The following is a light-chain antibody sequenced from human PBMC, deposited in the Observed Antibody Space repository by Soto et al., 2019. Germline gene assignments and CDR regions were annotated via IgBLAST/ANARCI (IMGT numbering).Light chain of an antibody. CDR1: QSVSSSY. J-gene: IGKJ4*01. CDR2: GAS. Sequence: EIVLTQSPGTLSLSPGERATLSCRASQSVSSSYLAWYQQKPGQAPRLLIYGASSRATGIPDRFSGSGSGTDFTLTISRLEPEGFAVYYCQQRSNWPLTFGGGTKVDIK. V-gene: IGKV3D-20*02. CDR3: QQRSNWPLT.